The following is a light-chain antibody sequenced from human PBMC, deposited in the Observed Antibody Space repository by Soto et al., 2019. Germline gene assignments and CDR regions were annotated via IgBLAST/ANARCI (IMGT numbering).Light chain of an antibody. J-gene: IGKJ1*01. V-gene: IGKV4-1*01. CDR1: QSVLYSSNNKNY. CDR2: WAS. Sequence: DIVMTQSPDSLAVSLGERATINCKSSQSVLYSSNNKNYLAWYQQKPGQPPKLLISWASTRESGVPDRFSGSGSGTEFTLTISSLQAEDVAVYYCQQYSATPRTFGQGTKVEIK. CDR3: QQYSATPRT.